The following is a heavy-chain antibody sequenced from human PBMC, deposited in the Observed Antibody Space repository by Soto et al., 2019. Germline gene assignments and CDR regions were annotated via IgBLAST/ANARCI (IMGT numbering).Heavy chain of an antibody. Sequence: SVKVSCKASGGTFSSYAISWVRQAPGQGLEWMGGIIPIFGTANYAQKFQGRVTITADESTSTAYMELSSLRSEDTAVYYCAITPGIRPTMKRYYYGMDVWGQGTTVTVSS. CDR2: IIPIFGTA. D-gene: IGHD1-26*01. J-gene: IGHJ6*02. V-gene: IGHV1-69*13. CDR3: AITPGIRPTMKRYYYGMDV. CDR1: GGTFSSYA.